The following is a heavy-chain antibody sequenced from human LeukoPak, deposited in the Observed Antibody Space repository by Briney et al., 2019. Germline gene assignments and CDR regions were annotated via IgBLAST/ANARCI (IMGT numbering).Heavy chain of an antibody. V-gene: IGHV3-21*01. Sequence: GGSLRLSCAASGFTFSNYNLTWVRQAPGKGLEWVSSISSSGSSIYYADSVKGRFTISRDNAKNSLYLQLNSLRAEDTAVYYCARDSTTWYQGENSFDPWGQGTLVTVSS. CDR1: GFTFSNYN. J-gene: IGHJ5*02. CDR3: ARDSTTWYQGENSFDP. D-gene: IGHD6-13*01. CDR2: ISSSGSSI.